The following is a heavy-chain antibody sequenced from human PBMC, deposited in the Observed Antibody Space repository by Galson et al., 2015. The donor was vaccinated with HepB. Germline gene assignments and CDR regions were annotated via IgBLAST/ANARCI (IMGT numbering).Heavy chain of an antibody. J-gene: IGHJ3*02. CDR3: ARVPKWAYCGGDCRKDAFDI. V-gene: IGHV1-69*13. CDR2: IIPIFGTA. D-gene: IGHD2-21*01. Sequence: SVKVSCKASGGTFSSYAISWVRQAPGQGLEWMGGIIPIFGTANYAQKFQGRVTITADESTSTAYMELSSLRSEDTAVYYCARVPKWAYCGGDCRKDAFDIWGQGTMVTVSS. CDR1: GGTFSSYA.